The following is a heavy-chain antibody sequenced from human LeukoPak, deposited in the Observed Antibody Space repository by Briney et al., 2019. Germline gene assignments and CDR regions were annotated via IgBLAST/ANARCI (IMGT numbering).Heavy chain of an antibody. V-gene: IGHV4-59*01. CDR1: GGSISSYY. J-gene: IGHJ4*02. Sequence: SETLSLTCTVSGGSISSYYWSWIQQPPGKGLEWIGYIYYSGSTNYNPSLKSRVTISVDTSKNQFSLKLSSVTAADTAVYYCARAHGGAYYDPEHYFDYWGQGTLVTVSS. CDR3: ARAHGGAYYDPEHYFDY. CDR2: IYYSGST. D-gene: IGHD3-22*01.